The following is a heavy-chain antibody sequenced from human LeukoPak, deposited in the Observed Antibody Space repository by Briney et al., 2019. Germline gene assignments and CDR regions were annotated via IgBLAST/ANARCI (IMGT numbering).Heavy chain of an antibody. V-gene: IGHV3-21*04. D-gene: IGHD4-11*01. CDR3: AKDRGYSNYYYYGMDV. J-gene: IGHJ6*02. CDR1: GFTFSSYS. CDR2: ISSSSSYI. Sequence: PGGSLRLSCAASGFTFSSYSMNWVRQAPGKGLEWVSSISSSSSYIYYADSVKGRFTISRDDSKNTLYLQMNSLRAEDTAVYYCAKDRGYSNYYYYGMDVWGQGTTVTVSS.